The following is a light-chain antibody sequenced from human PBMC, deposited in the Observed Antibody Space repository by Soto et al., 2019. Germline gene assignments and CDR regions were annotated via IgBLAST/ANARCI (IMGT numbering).Light chain of an antibody. J-gene: IGLJ1*01. CDR2: EVS. CDR1: SSDVGGYNY. V-gene: IGLV2-14*01. Sequence: QSVLTQPASVSGSPGQSITISCTGTSSDVGGYNYVSWYQQHPGKAPKLMIYEVSYRPSGVSNRFSGSKSGSTASLTISGLQAEDEADYYCDSYTSSRDYVFGIGTRSPS. CDR3: DSYTSSRDYV.